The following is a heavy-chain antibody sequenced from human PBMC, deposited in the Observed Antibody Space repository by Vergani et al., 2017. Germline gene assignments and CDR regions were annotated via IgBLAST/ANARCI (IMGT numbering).Heavy chain of an antibody. J-gene: IGHJ4*02. Sequence: QVQLQESGPGLVKPSETLSLTCAVSGYSISSGYYRGWIRPPPGKGLEWIGSIPHSGSTYYNPSLKSRVTISVDTSKNRFSLKLSSVTAADTAVYYCARHRSTVALLKYWGQGTLVTVSS. CDR3: ARHRSTVALLKY. CDR1: GYSISSGYY. V-gene: IGHV4-38-2*01. D-gene: IGHD2-15*01. CDR2: IPHSGST.